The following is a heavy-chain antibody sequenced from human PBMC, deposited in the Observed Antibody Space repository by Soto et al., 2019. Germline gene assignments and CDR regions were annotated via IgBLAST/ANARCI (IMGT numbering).Heavy chain of an antibody. CDR1: GFTFSSYA. CDR3: ARDRGYCSGGSCPYYYYGMDV. J-gene: IGHJ6*02. D-gene: IGHD2-15*01. Sequence: PGGSLRLSCAASGFTFSSYAMHWFRQAPGKGLEWVAVISYDGSNKYYADSVKGRFTISRDNSKNTLYLQMNSLRAEDTAVYYCARDRGYCSGGSCPYYYYGMDVWGQGTTVTVSS. V-gene: IGHV3-30-3*01. CDR2: ISYDGSNK.